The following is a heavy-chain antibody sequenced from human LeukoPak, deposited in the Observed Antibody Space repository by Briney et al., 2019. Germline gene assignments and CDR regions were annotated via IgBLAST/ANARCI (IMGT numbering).Heavy chain of an antibody. CDR2: LNTDGSST. J-gene: IGHJ4*02. D-gene: IGHD4-17*01. Sequence: TGGSLRLSCAASGFTFSGYWVHWVRQVPGKGLVWVSRLNTDGSSTSYADSVKGRFTISRDNAKNTLYLQMNSLRAEDTAVYYCAKDSRVDNYGDYGFHWGQGTLVTVSS. CDR3: AKDSRVDNYGDYGFH. CDR1: GFTFSGYW. V-gene: IGHV3-74*01.